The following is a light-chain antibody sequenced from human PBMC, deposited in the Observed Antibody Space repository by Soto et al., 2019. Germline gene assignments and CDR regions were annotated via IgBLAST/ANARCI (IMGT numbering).Light chain of an antibody. Sequence: EIVLTQSPGTLSLSPGERATLSCRASQSVSSNYLSWYQQKPGQAPRLLIYAASSRATGIPDRFSGSGSGTDFTPPITRREPEDVAVYSCQPYATSTSRLTFGGGTKVEIK. CDR2: AAS. CDR3: QPYATSTSRLT. CDR1: QSVSSNY. J-gene: IGKJ4*01. V-gene: IGKV3-20*01.